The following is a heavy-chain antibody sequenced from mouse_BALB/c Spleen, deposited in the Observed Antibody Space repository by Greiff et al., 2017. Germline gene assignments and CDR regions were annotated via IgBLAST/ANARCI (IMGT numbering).Heavy chain of an antibody. J-gene: IGHJ3*01. Sequence: VQLQQSGAELVKPGASVKLSCKASGYTFTSDDISWVRQRPEQGLEWSGWIFPGDGSTKYNEKFKGKATLTTDKSSSTAYMQLSRLTSEDSAVYFCASQAYGWFAYWGQGTLVTVSA. CDR3: ASQAYGWFAY. CDR2: IFPGDGST. D-gene: IGHD3-2*02. CDR1: GYTFTSDD. V-gene: IGHV1-85*01.